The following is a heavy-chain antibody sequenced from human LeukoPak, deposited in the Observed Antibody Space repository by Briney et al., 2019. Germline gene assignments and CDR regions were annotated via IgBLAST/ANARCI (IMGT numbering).Heavy chain of an antibody. D-gene: IGHD5-24*01. Sequence: PGESLRLSCEASGFTFRNYAMHWVRQAPGKGLEYVSTVSNNGGSTSYGESVEGRFTISRDNSKNTLYLQMGSLRVEDMGLYYCARNGYNSAHFDYWGQGTLVTVSS. J-gene: IGHJ4*02. V-gene: IGHV3-64*02. CDR2: VSNNGGST. CDR3: ARNGYNSAHFDY. CDR1: GFTFRNYA.